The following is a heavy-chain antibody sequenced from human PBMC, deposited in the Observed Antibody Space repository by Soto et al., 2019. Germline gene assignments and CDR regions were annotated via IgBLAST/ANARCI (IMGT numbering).Heavy chain of an antibody. Sequence: PGGSLRLSCAASGFTFSSYAMSWVRQAPGKGLEWVSAISGSGGSTYYADSVKGRSTISRDNSKNTLYLQMNSLRAEDTAVYYCARGGGIVVVTAPYDHWGQGTLVTVSS. V-gene: IGHV3-23*01. CDR3: ARGGGIVVVTAPYDH. J-gene: IGHJ4*02. CDR2: ISGSGGST. D-gene: IGHD2-21*02. CDR1: GFTFSSYA.